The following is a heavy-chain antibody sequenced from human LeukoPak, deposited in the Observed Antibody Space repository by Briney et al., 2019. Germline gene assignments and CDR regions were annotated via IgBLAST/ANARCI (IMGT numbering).Heavy chain of an antibody. J-gene: IGHJ3*02. CDR1: GGTFSSYA. CDR2: IIPIFGTA. D-gene: IGHD6-19*01. V-gene: IGHV1-69*05. CDR3: AREGAVAGTRNFDI. Sequence: SVKVSCKASGGTFSSYAISWVRQAPGQGLEWMGGIIPIFGTANYAQKFQGRVTITTDESTSTAYMELSSLRSEDTAVYYCAREGAVAGTRNFDIWGQATMVTVSS.